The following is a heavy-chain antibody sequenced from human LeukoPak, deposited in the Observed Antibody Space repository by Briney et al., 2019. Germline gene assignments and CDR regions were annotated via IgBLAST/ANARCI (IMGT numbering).Heavy chain of an antibody. D-gene: IGHD3-22*01. CDR3: AKEMYYDRAPGDY. CDR1: GFIFDDYG. J-gene: IGHJ4*02. CDR2: IIWNGVDT. V-gene: IGHV3-20*04. Sequence: PGGSLRLSCAASGFIFDDYGMTWVRQVPGKGLEWVSSIIWNGVDTDYAESVKGRFTISRDNSKNTLYLQMNSLRAEDTAVYYCAKEMYYDRAPGDYWGQGTLVTVSS.